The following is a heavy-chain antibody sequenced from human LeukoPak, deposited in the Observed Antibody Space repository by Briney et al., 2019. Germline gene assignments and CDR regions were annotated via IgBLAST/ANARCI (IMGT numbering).Heavy chain of an antibody. CDR1: GFTFSSYW. CDR3: ASLITPPGKWFDH. J-gene: IGHJ5*02. CDR2: INSDGSST. Sequence: GGSLRLSCAASGFTFSSYWMHWVRQAPGKGLVWVSSINSDGSSTSYADSVRGRFTISRDNAKNTLYLQMNSLRAKDTAVYYCASLITPPGKWFDHWGQGTLVIVSS. V-gene: IGHV3-74*01. D-gene: IGHD2-15*01.